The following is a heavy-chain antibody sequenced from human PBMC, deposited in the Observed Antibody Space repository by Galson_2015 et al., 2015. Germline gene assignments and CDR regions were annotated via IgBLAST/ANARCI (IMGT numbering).Heavy chain of an antibody. J-gene: IGHJ4*02. V-gene: IGHV3-48*03. D-gene: IGHD4-23*01. Sequence: SLRLSCAASGFIFSSYEMNWVRQAPGKGLEWVSYISSSGSTIYYADSVKGRFTISRDNAKNSLYLQMNSLRAEDTAVYYCARVPTVVGHSDYWGQGTLVTVSS. CDR1: GFIFSSYE. CDR3: ARVPTVVGHSDY. CDR2: ISSSGSTI.